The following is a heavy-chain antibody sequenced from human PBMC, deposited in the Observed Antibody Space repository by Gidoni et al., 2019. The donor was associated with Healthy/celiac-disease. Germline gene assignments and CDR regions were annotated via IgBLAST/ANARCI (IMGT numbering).Heavy chain of an antibody. CDR2: IYSGGST. CDR3: ARGGVDTAMVSLSFDY. V-gene: IGHV3-53*04. J-gene: IGHJ4*02. CDR1: GFTVSRND. Sequence: EVQLVESGGGLVQPGGSLRLSCAASGFTVSRNDMSWVRQAPGKGLEWVSVIYSGGSTYYADSVKGRFTISRHNSKNTLYLQMNSLRAEDTAVYYCARGGVDTAMVSLSFDYWGQGTLVTVSS. D-gene: IGHD5-18*01.